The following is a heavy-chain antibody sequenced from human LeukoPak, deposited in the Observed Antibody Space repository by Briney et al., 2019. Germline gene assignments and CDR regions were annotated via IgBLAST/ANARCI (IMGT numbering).Heavy chain of an antibody. J-gene: IGHJ3*02. CDR1: RFTFSSYG. CDR3: ALSSIAARRRAFDI. CDR2: ISYDGSNK. V-gene: IGHV3-30*03. D-gene: IGHD6-6*01. Sequence: GGSLRLSCAASRFTFSSYGMHWVRQAPGKGLEWVAVISYDGSNKYYADSVKGRFTISRDNSKNTLYLQMNSLRAEDTAVYYCALSSIAARRRAFDIWGQGTMVTVSS.